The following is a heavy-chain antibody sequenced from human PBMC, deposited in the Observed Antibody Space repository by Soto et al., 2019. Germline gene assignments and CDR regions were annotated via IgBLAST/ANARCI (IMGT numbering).Heavy chain of an antibody. V-gene: IGHV3-48*02. Sequence: GGSLSRSCAASGVTFISYSMNWVRQAPGKGLEWVSYISSSSSSTIYYADSVKGRFTISRDNAKNSLYLQMNSLRDEDTAVYYCARESVPDPYSSGWSDFDYWGQGTLVTVSS. CDR1: GVTFISYS. D-gene: IGHD6-19*01. J-gene: IGHJ4*02. CDR2: ISSSSSSTI. CDR3: ARESVPDPYSSGWSDFDY.